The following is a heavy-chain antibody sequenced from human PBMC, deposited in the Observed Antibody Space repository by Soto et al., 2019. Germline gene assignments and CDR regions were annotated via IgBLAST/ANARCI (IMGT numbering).Heavy chain of an antibody. CDR3: ARLDVCLDY. V-gene: IGHV4-61*01. CDR1: GGSVSSGSYY. CDR2: IYYTGGT. Sequence: QVQLQESGPGLVKPSETLSLTCSVSGGSVSSGSYYWSWIRQSPEKGLEWIGYIYYTGGTKYNPSLTSRVTISTDTSRNQFSLKLTSVTAADTAVYYCARLDVCLDYWGQGVLVTVSS. J-gene: IGHJ4*02.